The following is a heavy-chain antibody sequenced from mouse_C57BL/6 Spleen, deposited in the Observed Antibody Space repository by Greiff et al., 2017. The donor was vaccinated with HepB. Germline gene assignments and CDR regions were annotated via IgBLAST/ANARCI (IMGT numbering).Heavy chain of an antibody. CDR3: ARDGFDV. J-gene: IGHJ1*03. CDR1: GYAFSSYW. CDR2: IYPGDGDT. Sequence: VQLQESGAELVKPGASVKISCKASGYAFSSYWMNWVKQWPGKGLEWIGQIYPGDGDTNYNGKFKGKATLTADKSSSTAYMQLSSLTSEDSAVYFCARDGFDVWGTGTTVTVSS. D-gene: IGHD2-3*01. V-gene: IGHV1-80*01.